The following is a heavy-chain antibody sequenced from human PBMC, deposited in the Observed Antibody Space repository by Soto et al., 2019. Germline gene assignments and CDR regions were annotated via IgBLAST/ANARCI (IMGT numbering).Heavy chain of an antibody. Sequence: QVQLVQSGAEVKKPGASVKVSCKASGYTFTSYGISWVRQAPGQGLEWMGWISAYNGNTNYAQKLHGRVTMTTDTTTSAAYRELRCLRSEDTAEYECAADCETTVARQPDYCVQGTLVTVSA. V-gene: IGHV1-18*01. CDR3: AADCETTVARQPDY. CDR1: GYTFTSYG. D-gene: IGHD4-17*01. CDR2: ISAYNGNT. J-gene: IGHJ4*02.